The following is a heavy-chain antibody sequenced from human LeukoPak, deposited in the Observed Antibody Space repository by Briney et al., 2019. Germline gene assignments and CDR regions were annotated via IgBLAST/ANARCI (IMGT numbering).Heavy chain of an antibody. J-gene: IGHJ5*02. Sequence: GGSLRLSCAASGFIFSDYYMSWIRQAPGKGLEWISYINRGGTNTHYADSVKGRFSISRDNAKNSLYLQMNSLSAEDTAIYYCARDGAGLDPWGQGVLVTASS. CDR2: INRGGTNT. CDR3: ARDGAGLDP. CDR1: GFIFSDYY. V-gene: IGHV3-11*01.